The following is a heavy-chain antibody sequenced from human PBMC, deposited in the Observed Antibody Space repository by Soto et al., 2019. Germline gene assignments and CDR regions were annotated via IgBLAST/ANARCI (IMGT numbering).Heavy chain of an antibody. V-gene: IGHV3-33*01. CDR1: GFAFSSYG. CDR2: IWYDGSKK. J-gene: IGHJ4*02. D-gene: IGHD6-13*01. Sequence: SLRLSCAASGFAFSSYGMHWVRQAPGKGLEWVAVIWYDGSKKYYVDSVKGRFTISRDNSKNTLYLQMNSLRAEDTAVYFCARDANLGVTSSWFFDSWGQGTRVTVSS. CDR3: ARDANLGVTSSWFFDS.